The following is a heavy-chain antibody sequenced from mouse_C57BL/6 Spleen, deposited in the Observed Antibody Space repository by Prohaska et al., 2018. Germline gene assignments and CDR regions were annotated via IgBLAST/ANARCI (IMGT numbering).Heavy chain of an antibody. J-gene: IGHJ3*01. CDR3: ARGGSSGPAY. CDR2: INPNNGGT. V-gene: IGHV1-22*01. D-gene: IGHD3-2*02. Sequence: HGKSLEWIGYINPNNGGTSYNQKFKGKATLTVNKSSSTAYMELRSLTSEDSAVYYCARGGSSGPAYWGQGTLVTVSA.